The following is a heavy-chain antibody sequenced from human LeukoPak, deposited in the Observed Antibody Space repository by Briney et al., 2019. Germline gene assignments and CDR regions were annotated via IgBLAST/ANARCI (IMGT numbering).Heavy chain of an antibody. D-gene: IGHD2-21*02. V-gene: IGHV3-66*01. CDR2: IYSGGST. J-gene: IGHJ2*01. CDR3: ARVGGEVVTAWYFDL. CDR1: GFTVSSNY. Sequence: GGSLRLSCAASGFTVSSNYMSWVRQAPGKGLEWASVIYSGGSTYYADSVKGRFTISRDNSKNTLYLQMNSLRAEDTAVYYCARVGGEVVTAWYFDLWGRGTLVTVSS.